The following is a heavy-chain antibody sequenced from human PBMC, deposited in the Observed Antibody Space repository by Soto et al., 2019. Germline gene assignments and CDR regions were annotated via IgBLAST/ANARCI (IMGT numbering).Heavy chain of an antibody. CDR3: VASLAASGLNWLDP. Sequence: SETLSLTCIVSGGSISEKYWNWVRQPPGKGLEWIGLIFANGHTDYNPSLKSRVTMSVDASKNQFSLRLTSMTAADTAVYYCVASLAASGLNWLDPWGRGTMVTV. D-gene: IGHD6-13*01. CDR2: IFANGHT. CDR1: GGSISEKY. V-gene: IGHV4-4*07. J-gene: IGHJ5*02.